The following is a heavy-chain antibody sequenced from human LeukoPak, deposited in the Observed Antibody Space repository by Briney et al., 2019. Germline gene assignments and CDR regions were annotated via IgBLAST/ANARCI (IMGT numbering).Heavy chain of an antibody. J-gene: IGHJ4*02. CDR3: ARAIAAAEPVDFDY. V-gene: IGHV1-3*01. CDR2: INAGNGNT. Sequence: ASVTVSCKASGYTFTSYAMHWVRQAPGQRLEWMGWINAGNGNTKYSQKFQGRVTITRDTSASTAYMELSSLRPEDTAVYYCARAIAAAEPVDFDYWGQGTLVTVSS. D-gene: IGHD6-13*01. CDR1: GYTFTSYA.